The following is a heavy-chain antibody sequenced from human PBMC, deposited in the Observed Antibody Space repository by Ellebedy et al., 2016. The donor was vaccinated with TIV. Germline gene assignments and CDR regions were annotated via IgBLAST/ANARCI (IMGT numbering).Heavy chain of an antibody. D-gene: IGHD4-17*01. CDR3: ARRASYGDYAVQVNPWFDP. V-gene: IGHV3-7*01. J-gene: IGHJ5*02. Sequence: GGSLRPSCAASGFNFRSYWMTWVRQAPGKGLEWVAKIRQEGDEIYYVESVKGRFTISRDNAKNSLFLQMNSLRVEDTAGYYCARRASYGDYAVQVNPWFDPWGQGTLVTVSS. CDR2: IRQEGDEI. CDR1: GFNFRSYW.